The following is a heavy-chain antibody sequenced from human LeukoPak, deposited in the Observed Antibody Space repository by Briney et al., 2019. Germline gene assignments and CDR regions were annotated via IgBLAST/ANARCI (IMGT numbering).Heavy chain of an antibody. Sequence: ASVKVSCKASGYTFTSYGISWVRQAPGQGLEWMGWISAYNGNTNYAQKLQGRVTMTTDTSTSTAYMELRSLRSDDTAVYYCATVVAKYNWFDPCGQGTLVTVSS. CDR3: ATVVAKYNWFDP. CDR2: ISAYNGNT. J-gene: IGHJ5*02. D-gene: IGHD5-12*01. CDR1: GYTFTSYG. V-gene: IGHV1-18*01.